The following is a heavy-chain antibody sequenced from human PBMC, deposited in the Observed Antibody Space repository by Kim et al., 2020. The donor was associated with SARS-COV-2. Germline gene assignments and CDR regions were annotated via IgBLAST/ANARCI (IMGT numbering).Heavy chain of an antibody. D-gene: IGHD6-19*01. V-gene: IGHV1-2*04. CDR3: ARSRVAGTGGDFDY. CDR1: GYTFTGYY. Sequence: ASVKVSCKASGYTFTGYYMHWVRQAPGQGLEWMGWINPNSGGTNYAQKFQGWVTMTRDTSISTAYMELSRLRSDDTAVYYCARSRVAGTGGDFDYWGQGTLVTVSS. J-gene: IGHJ4*02. CDR2: INPNSGGT.